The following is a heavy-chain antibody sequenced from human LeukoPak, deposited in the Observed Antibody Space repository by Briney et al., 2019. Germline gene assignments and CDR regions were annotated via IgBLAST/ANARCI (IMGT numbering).Heavy chain of an antibody. V-gene: IGHV3-7*04. D-gene: IGHD4-23*01. CDR3: LRDYGGS. CDR1: GFTFSSYW. Sequence: GGSLRLSCAASGFTFSSYWMSWVRQAPGKGLEWVANIKGDGSEKNYVASAKGRFTISRDNAENSLHLQMYSLRAEDTAVYYCLRDYGGSWGQGTLVAVS. J-gene: IGHJ4*02. CDR2: IKGDGSEK.